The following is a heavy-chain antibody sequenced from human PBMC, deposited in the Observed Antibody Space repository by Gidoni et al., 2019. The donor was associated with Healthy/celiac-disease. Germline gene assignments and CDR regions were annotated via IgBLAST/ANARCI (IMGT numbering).Heavy chain of an antibody. CDR3: ARVVAAADPFDY. Sequence: EVQLVESGGGLVQPGGSLRLSCAAYGFTFSSYWMSWVRQAPGKGLEWVANIKQDGSEKYYVDSVKGRFTSSRDNAKNSLYLQMNSLSAEDTAVYYCARVVAAADPFDYWGQGTLVTVSS. V-gene: IGHV3-7*01. CDR1: GFTFSSYW. J-gene: IGHJ4*02. CDR2: IKQDGSEK. D-gene: IGHD6-13*01.